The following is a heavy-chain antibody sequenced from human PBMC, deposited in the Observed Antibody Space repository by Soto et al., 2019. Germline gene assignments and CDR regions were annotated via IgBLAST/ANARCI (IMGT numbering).Heavy chain of an antibody. D-gene: IGHD4-17*01. CDR3: ATLYGSNPVRFDD. CDR2: ISGSGGST. Sequence: RRLSCGASGFTFSSYAMSWVRQAPGKGLEWVSVISGSGGSTHYADSMKGRFTISRDNSKNTVDLQMNSLRAEDTAVYYCATLYGSNPVRFDDWGQGTLVTVSS. CDR1: GFTFSSYA. J-gene: IGHJ4*02. V-gene: IGHV3-23*01.